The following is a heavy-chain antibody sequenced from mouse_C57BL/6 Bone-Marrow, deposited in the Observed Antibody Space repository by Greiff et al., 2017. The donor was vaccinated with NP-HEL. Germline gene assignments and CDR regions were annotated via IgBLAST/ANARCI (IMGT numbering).Heavy chain of an antibody. J-gene: IGHJ4*01. CDR2: ISNGGGST. CDR1: GFTFSDYY. Sequence: DVHLVESGGGLVQPGGSLKLSCAASGFTFSDYYMYWVRQTPEKRLEWVAYISNGGGSTYYPDTVKGRFTISRDNAKNTLYLQMSRLKSEDTAMYYCARRMDYWGQGTSVTVSS. CDR3: ARRMDY. V-gene: IGHV5-12*01.